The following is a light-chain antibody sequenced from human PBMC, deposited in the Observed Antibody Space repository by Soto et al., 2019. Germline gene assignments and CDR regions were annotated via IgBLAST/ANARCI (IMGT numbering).Light chain of an antibody. CDR3: QEALNEPWT. J-gene: IGKJ1*01. Sequence: TQSPSSLSASVGDRVTSTCRANQSISFFLIWYQQRTGRAPKXXIYGASNLLSGVPSRFSGSRYGTEFNLVISSLQLDDFATYYCQEALNEPWTFGQGTKVDIK. V-gene: IGKV1-39*01. CDR2: GAS. CDR1: QSISFF.